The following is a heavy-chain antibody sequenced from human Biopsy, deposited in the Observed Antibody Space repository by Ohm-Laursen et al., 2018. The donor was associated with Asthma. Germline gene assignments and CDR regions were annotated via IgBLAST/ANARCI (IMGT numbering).Heavy chain of an antibody. J-gene: IGHJ4*02. CDR1: GFTFSSYS. CDR2: VSWNSGSI. CDR3: VKDIRLQLWGFDS. Sequence: RSLRLSCAASGFTFSSYSMNWVRQAPGKGLEWVSGVSWNSGSIDYADSVKGRFTISRDNAKNSLYLQMNSLRGADTALYYCVKDIRLQLWGFDSWGQGTLVTVSS. V-gene: IGHV3-9*01. D-gene: IGHD6-13*01.